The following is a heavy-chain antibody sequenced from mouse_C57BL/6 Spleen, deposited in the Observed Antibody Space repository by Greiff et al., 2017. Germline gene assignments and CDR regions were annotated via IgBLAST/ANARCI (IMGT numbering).Heavy chain of an antibody. CDR3: ARGYDDVPHYCDY. CDR1: GFTFSSYA. Sequence: EVKLVESGGGLVKPGGSLKLSCAASGFTFSSYAMSWVRQTPEKRLEWVATISDGGSYTYYPDNVKGRFTISRDNAKNNLYLQMSHLKSEDTAMYYCARGYDDVPHYCDYWGQGTTLTVSS. V-gene: IGHV5-4*03. J-gene: IGHJ2*01. CDR2: ISDGGSYT. D-gene: IGHD2-2*01.